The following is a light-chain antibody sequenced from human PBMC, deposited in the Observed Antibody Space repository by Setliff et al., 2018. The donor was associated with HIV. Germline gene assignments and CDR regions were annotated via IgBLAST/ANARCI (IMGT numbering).Light chain of an antibody. J-gene: IGLJ1*01. V-gene: IGLV2-14*01. Sequence: QSALTQPASVSGSPGQSITISCTGTSSDVGGHNYVSWYQQHPGKAPKLIIYEVSYRPSGVSNRFSGSKSGNTASLTIFGLQAEDEAEYHCSSYTTSNTVPHVFGTGTKVTVL. CDR1: SSDVGGHNY. CDR3: SSYTTSNTVPHV. CDR2: EVS.